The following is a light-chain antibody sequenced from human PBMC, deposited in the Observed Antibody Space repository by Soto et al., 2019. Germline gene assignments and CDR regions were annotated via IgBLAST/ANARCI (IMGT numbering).Light chain of an antibody. CDR1: RGISSY. V-gene: IGKV1-9*01. Sequence: DSQLTQSPSSLSASVGDRVTIACQASRGISSYLAWYQPKPGKAPKLLVYSASTLQSGVPSRFSGSGSGPDFTLTISSLQPEDSATYFCQQLNSYPQTFGQGTRLEIK. J-gene: IGKJ5*01. CDR2: SAS. CDR3: QQLNSYPQT.